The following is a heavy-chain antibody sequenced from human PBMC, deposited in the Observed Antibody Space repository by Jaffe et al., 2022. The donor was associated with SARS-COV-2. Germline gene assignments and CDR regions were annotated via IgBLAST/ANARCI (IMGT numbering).Heavy chain of an antibody. CDR2: INHSGST. CDR1: GGSFSGYY. D-gene: IGHD3-10*01. J-gene: IGHJ6*03. CDR3: ARRPTMVREELYYYMDV. Sequence: QVQLQQWGAGLLKPSETLSLTCAVYGGSFSGYYWSWIRQPPGKGLEWIGEINHSGSTNYNPSLKSRVTISVDTSKNQFSLKLSSVTAADTAVYYCARRPTMVREELYYYMDVWGKGTTVTVSS. V-gene: IGHV4-34*01.